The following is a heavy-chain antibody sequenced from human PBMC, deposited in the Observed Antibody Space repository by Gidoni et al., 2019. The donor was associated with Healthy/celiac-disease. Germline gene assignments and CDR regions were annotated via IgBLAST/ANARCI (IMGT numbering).Heavy chain of an antibody. V-gene: IGHV3-23*01. CDR3: AKDQGIWWELDAASWFDP. CDR2: ISGSGGST. D-gene: IGHD1-26*01. J-gene: IGHJ5*02. Sequence: EVQLLESGGGLVQPGGSLRLSCAASGFTFSSYAMSWVRQAPGKGLEWVSAISGSGGSTYYADSVKGRFTISRDNSKNTLYLQMNSLRAEDTAVYYCAKDQGIWWELDAASWFDPWGQGTLVTVSS. CDR1: GFTFSSYA.